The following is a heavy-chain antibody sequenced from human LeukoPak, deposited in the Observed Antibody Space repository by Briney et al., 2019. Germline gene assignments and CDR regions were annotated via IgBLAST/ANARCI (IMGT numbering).Heavy chain of an antibody. Sequence: ASVKVSCKASGYTFTSYYMHWVRQAPGQGLEWMGIINPSGGSTSYAQKLQGRVTMTTDTSTSTAYMELRSLRSDDTAVYYCARDTKRSRARWENLGIDPWGQETLVTVSS. CDR3: ARDTKRSRARWENLGIDP. D-gene: IGHD3-16*01. V-gene: IGHV1-46*01. J-gene: IGHJ5*02. CDR2: INPSGGST. CDR1: GYTFTSYY.